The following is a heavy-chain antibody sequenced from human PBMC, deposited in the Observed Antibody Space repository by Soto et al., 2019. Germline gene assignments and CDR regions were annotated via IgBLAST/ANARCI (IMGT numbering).Heavy chain of an antibody. Sequence: PGGSLRLSCAASGFTFGSYGMNWVRQAPGKGLEWVSRISSSSSDIKYVDSVKGRFTISRDNAKNSVYLQMNSLRAEDTAVYYCAREDILTGFDFCGQGSAVTVYS. J-gene: IGHJ4*02. CDR2: ISSSSSDI. V-gene: IGHV3-21*06. CDR3: AREDILTGFDF. D-gene: IGHD3-9*01. CDR1: GFTFGSYG.